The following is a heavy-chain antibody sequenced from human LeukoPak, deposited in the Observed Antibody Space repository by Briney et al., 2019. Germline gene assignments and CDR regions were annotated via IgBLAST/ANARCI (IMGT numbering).Heavy chain of an antibody. CDR2: ISGSGGST. CDR1: GFTFSSYA. CDR3: AKDRWPSASILWWRLLFPTLVSDYYYGMDV. D-gene: IGHD2-21*02. V-gene: IGHV3-23*01. J-gene: IGHJ6*02. Sequence: GGSLRLSCAASGFTFSSYAMSWVRQAPGKGLEWVSAISGSGGSTYYADSVKGRFTISRDNSKNTLYLQMNSLRAEDTAVYYCAKDRWPSASILWWRLLFPTLVSDYYYGMDVWGQGTTVTVSS.